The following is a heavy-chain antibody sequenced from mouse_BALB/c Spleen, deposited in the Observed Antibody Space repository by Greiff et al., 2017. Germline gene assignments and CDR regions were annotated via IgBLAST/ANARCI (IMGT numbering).Heavy chain of an antibody. CDR1: GYTFTSYW. Sequence: LKQPGSELVRPGASVKLSCKASGYTFTSYWMHWVKQRHGQGLEWIGNIYPGSGSTNYDEKFKSKGTLTVDTSSSTAYMHLSSLTSEDSAVYYCTRGGLLRGAMDYWGQGTSVTVSS. J-gene: IGHJ4*01. CDR3: TRGGLLRGAMDY. V-gene: IGHV1S22*01. D-gene: IGHD2-3*01. CDR2: IYPGSGST.